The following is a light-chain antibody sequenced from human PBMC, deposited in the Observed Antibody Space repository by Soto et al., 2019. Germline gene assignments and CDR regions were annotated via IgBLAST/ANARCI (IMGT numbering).Light chain of an antibody. CDR2: GAS. J-gene: IGKJ1*01. CDR1: QRIGTY. CDR3: QQSYSTLTWT. V-gene: IGKV1-39*01. Sequence: DIQMTQSPSSLSASVGDRVTITCRTSQRIGTYLNWYQETPGKAPKLLIYGASSLQSGVPSRFSGSGSGTEFALIISGLQPEDFATYYCQQSYSTLTWTFGQGTKVDIK.